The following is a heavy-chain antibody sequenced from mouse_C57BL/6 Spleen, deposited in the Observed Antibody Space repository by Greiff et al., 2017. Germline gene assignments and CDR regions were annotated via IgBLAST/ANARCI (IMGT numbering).Heavy chain of an antibody. CDR2: IYPGSGNT. CDR3: ANYYGSYYAMDY. CDR1: GYSFTSYY. V-gene: IGHV1-66*01. J-gene: IGHJ4*01. Sequence: QVQLQQSGPELVKPGASVKISCKASGYSFTSYYIHWVKQRPGQGLEWIGWIYPGSGNTKYNEKFKGKATLTADTSSSTAYMQLSSLTSAYSAVYYCANYYGSYYAMDYWGQGTSVTVSS. D-gene: IGHD1-1*01.